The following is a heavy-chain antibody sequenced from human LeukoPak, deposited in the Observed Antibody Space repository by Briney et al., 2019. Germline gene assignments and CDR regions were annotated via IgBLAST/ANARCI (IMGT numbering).Heavy chain of an antibody. CDR2: MNPYSGDR. D-gene: IGHD4-17*01. Sequence: ASVKVSCKTSRYTFTTYHINWVRQATGQGLERLGWMNPYSGDRGYAQKFQGRLSITSDTSISTAYMELSSLRSDDPAVYFCARTTSLTASGYDYWGQGTLVTVSS. CDR3: ARTTSLTASGYDY. CDR1: RYTFTTYH. J-gene: IGHJ4*02. V-gene: IGHV1-8*03.